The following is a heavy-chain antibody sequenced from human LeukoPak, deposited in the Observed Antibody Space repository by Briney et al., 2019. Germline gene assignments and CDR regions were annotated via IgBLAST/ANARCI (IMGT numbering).Heavy chain of an antibody. Sequence: GGSLRLSCAASGFTSSNAWMSWVRQAPGKGLEWVGRIKSKTDGGTTDYAAPVKGRFTISRDDSKNTLYLQMNSLKTEATAVYYCTRYYDFWSGYPYFDYWGQGTLVTASS. CDR1: GFTSSNAW. V-gene: IGHV3-15*01. CDR3: TRYYDFWSGYPYFDY. D-gene: IGHD3-3*01. CDR2: IKSKTDGGTT. J-gene: IGHJ4*02.